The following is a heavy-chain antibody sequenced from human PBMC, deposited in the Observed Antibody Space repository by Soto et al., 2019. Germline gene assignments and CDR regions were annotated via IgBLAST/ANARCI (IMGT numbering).Heavy chain of an antibody. CDR3: ARAEEDSSGWYYPSPLGWYFDL. D-gene: IGHD6-19*01. J-gene: IGHJ2*01. CDR2: IIPILGIA. CDR1: GGTFSSYT. V-gene: IGHV1-69*02. Sequence: QVQLVQSGAEVKKPGSSVKVSCKASGGTFSSYTISWVRQAPGQGLEWMGRIIPILGIANYAQKFQGRVTITADKSTSTAYMELSSLRSEDTAVYYCARAEEDSSGWYYPSPLGWYFDLWGRGTLVTVSS.